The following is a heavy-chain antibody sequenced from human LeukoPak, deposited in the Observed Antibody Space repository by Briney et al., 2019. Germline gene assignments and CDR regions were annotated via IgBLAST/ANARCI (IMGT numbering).Heavy chain of an antibody. J-gene: IGHJ4*02. CDR3: AKGGGYESAGDY. V-gene: IGHV3-30*18. D-gene: IGHD5-12*01. CDR1: GFTFSSYG. CDR2: ISYDGSNK. Sequence: PWGSLRLSCAASGFTFSSYGMHWVRQAPGKGLEWVAVISYDGSNKYYADSVKGRFTISRDNSKKTLYLQMNSLRAEDTAVYYCAKGGGYESAGDYWGQGTLVTVSS.